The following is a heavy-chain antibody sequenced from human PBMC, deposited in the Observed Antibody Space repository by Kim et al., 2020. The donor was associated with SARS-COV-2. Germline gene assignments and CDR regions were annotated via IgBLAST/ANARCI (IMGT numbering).Heavy chain of an antibody. V-gene: IGHV3-48*03. CDR1: GFTFRSSA. CDR3: ARDRPGLFVSPLLDY. Sequence: GGSLRLSCAASGFTFRSSALNFFRPSPLPVLEWVSYISSSGSTIYYADSVKGRFTISRDNAKNSLYLQMNSLRAEDTAVYYCARDRPGLFVSPLLDYWGQAPLVTVSS. CDR2: ISSSGSTI. J-gene: IGHJ4*02. D-gene: IGHD2-21*01.